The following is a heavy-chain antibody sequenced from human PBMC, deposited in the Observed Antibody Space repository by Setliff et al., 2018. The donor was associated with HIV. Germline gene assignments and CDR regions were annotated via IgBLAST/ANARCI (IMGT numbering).Heavy chain of an antibody. CDR1: GFTFRDYL. J-gene: IGHJ3*01. D-gene: IGHD3-10*01. Sequence: GGSLRLSCGAPGFTFRDYLMIWVRQAPGKGLECVANINQEGSEKYHVGSVKGRFTISRDNAKSSLYLQMSSLKADDTAIYYCIIDGGLDWGRGTMVTVSS. CDR3: IIDGGLD. V-gene: IGHV3-7*03. CDR2: INQEGSEK.